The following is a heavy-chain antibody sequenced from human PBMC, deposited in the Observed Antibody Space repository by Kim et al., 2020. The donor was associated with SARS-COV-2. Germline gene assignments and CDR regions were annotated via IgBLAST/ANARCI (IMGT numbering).Heavy chain of an antibody. CDR2: ISYDGSNK. CDR3: ARGGSSGWYYLDY. V-gene: IGHV3-33*05. Sequence: GGSLRLSYAASGFTFNNYDMHWVRQAPGKGLEWVALISYDGSNKSYADSVKGRFTISRDNSKNTMYLQMNSLRAEDTAVYYCARGGSSGWYYLDYWGQGTLVTVSS. CDR1: GFTFNNYD. D-gene: IGHD6-19*01. J-gene: IGHJ4*02.